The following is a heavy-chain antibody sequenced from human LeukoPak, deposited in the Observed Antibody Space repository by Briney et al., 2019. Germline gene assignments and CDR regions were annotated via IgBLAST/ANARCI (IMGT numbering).Heavy chain of an antibody. CDR1: GFTFSSYG. J-gene: IGHJ4*02. CDR3: AKDLEGLPAANFDY. D-gene: IGHD2-2*01. Sequence: AGVSLRLSCAASGFTFSSYGMHWVRQAPGKGLEGVAVMSYDGGNKYYADSVKGRFNISRDNSKNTLYLQMNSLRAEDTAVYYCAKDLEGLPAANFDYWGQGTLVTVSS. V-gene: IGHV3-30*18. CDR2: MSYDGGNK.